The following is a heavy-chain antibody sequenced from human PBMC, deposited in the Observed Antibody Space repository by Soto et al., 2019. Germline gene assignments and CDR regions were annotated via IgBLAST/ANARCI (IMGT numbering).Heavy chain of an antibody. V-gene: IGHV1-2*02. CDR1: GFSFTGYY. CDR3: AKDITRQLAYWLDP. J-gene: IGHJ5*01. D-gene: IGHD6-6*01. Sequence: ASVKVSFKASGFSFTGYYIHWLRQAPGQGLELMGWINAHSGGTEYAQKFQGRVTLTRDTSISTAYMTLSSLRSDDTAIYYCAKDITRQLAYWLDPWGQGTQVTVSS. CDR2: INAHSGGT.